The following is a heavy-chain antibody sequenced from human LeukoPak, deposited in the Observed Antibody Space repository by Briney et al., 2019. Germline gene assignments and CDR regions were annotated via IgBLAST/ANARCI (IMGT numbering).Heavy chain of an antibody. CDR2: ITSSGSTI. V-gene: IGHV3-48*03. D-gene: IGHD4-11*01. Sequence: PGGSLRLSCPASGFTFSSYDMNWVRQAPGKWLEWVSYITSSGSTIYYADSVKGRFTISRYNAKNSLYLQMNSLTAEDTAVYYCVREGPPQSSLYYFYYWGQGTLVTVSS. CDR3: VREGPPQSSLYYFYY. J-gene: IGHJ4*02. CDR1: GFTFSSYD.